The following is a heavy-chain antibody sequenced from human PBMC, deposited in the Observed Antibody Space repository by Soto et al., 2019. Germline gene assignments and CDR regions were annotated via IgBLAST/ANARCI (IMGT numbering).Heavy chain of an antibody. CDR1: GYTCTSYG. D-gene: IGHD3-9*01. Sequence: ATVKVPCKASGYTCTSYGISWVRQAPGKGLEWMGWISAYNGNTNYAQKLQGRVTMTTDTSTSTAYMELRSLRSDDTAVYYCARDPRYFDWLLFLDEITGGMDVWGQGTTVTVS. V-gene: IGHV1-18*01. J-gene: IGHJ6*02. CDR3: ARDPRYFDWLLFLDEITGGMDV. CDR2: ISAYNGNT.